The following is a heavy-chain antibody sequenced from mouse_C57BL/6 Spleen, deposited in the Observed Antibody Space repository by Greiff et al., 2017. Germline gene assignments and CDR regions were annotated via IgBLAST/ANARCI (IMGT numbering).Heavy chain of an antibody. Sequence: EVQVVESEGGLVQPGSSMKLSCTASGFTFSDYYMAWVRQVPEKGLEWVANINYDGSSTYYLDSLKSRFIISRDNAKNILYLQMSSLKSEDTATYYCARERGRRYFDYWGQGTTLTVSS. V-gene: IGHV5-16*01. CDR2: INYDGSST. CDR1: GFTFSDYY. J-gene: IGHJ2*01. D-gene: IGHD3-3*01. CDR3: ARERGRRYFDY.